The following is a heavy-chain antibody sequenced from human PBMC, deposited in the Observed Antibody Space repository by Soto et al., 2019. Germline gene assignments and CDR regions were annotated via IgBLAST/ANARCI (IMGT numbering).Heavy chain of an antibody. CDR3: ARTKRYCSGGSCHGGLDY. D-gene: IGHD2-15*01. CDR1: GGSFSGYY. J-gene: IGHJ4*02. V-gene: IGHV4-34*01. Sequence: SETLSLTCAVYGGSFSGYYWSWIRQPPGKGLEWIGEINHSGSTNYNPSLKSRVTISVDTSKNQFSLKLSSVTAADTAVYYCARTKRYCSGGSCHGGLDYWGQGTLVTVSS. CDR2: INHSGST.